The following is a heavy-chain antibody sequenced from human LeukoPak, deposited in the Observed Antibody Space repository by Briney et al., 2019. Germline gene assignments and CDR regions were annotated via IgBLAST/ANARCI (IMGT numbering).Heavy chain of an antibody. V-gene: IGHV3-23*01. Sequence: GGSLRLSCAASGFTSSGSAMHWVRQAPGKGLEWVSAISGSGGSTYNADSVKGRFTISRDNSKNTLYLQMNSLRAEDTAVYYCAKVGAAGHYYYYYMDVWGKGTTVTVSS. CDR1: GFTSSGSA. CDR3: AKVGAAGHYYYYYMDV. CDR2: ISGSGGST. D-gene: IGHD6-13*01. J-gene: IGHJ6*03.